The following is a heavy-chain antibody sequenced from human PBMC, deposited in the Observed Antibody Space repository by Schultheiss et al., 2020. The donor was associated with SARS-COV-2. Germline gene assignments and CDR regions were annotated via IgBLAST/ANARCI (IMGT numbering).Heavy chain of an antibody. V-gene: IGHV1-2*02. CDR2: INPKSGGT. CDR1: GYTFTDYF. Sequence: ASVKVSCKASGYTFTDYFMHWVRQAPGEGLEWMAWINPKSGGTNYAQKFQGRVTVTRDTSISTASMELSNLRSDDTAVYYCASGANLNFDYWGQGTLVTVSS. D-gene: IGHD3-16*01. CDR3: ASGANLNFDY. J-gene: IGHJ4*02.